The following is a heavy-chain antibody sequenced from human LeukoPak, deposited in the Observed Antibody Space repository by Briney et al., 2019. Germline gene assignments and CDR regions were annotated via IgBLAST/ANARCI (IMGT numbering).Heavy chain of an antibody. Sequence: GGSLRLSCAASGFTFSDYYMSWIRQAPGKGLEWVSYISSSGSTIYYADSVKGRFTISRDNAKNSLYLQMNSLRAEDMAVYYCARGTTVTSYYFDYWGQGTLVTVSS. V-gene: IGHV3-11*01. CDR1: GFTFSDYY. J-gene: IGHJ4*02. CDR2: ISSSGSTI. D-gene: IGHD4-17*01. CDR3: ARGTTVTSYYFDY.